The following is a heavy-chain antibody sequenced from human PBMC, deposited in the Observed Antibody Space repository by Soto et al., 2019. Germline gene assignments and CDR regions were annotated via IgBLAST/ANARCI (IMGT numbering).Heavy chain of an antibody. V-gene: IGHV1-46*01. J-gene: IGHJ4*02. Sequence: QVQLVQSGAEVKKPGASVKVSCKASGYTFTSYYMHWVRQAPGQGLEWMGIINPSGGSTSYAQKFPGRVTMTRDTSTSTVYMGLSSLRSEDTAVYYCARAMSKTPNFDYWGQGTLVTVSS. D-gene: IGHD3-22*01. CDR3: ARAMSKTPNFDY. CDR1: GYTFTSYY. CDR2: INPSGGST.